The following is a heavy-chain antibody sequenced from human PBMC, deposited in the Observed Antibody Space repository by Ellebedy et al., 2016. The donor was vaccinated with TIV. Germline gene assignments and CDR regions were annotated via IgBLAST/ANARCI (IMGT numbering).Heavy chain of an antibody. V-gene: IGHV3-48*04. CDR2: ISRSGTTT. Sequence: PGGSLRLSCAASGFSFSSYSMNCVRQAPGKGLEWISYISRSGTTTYYADSVKGRFTITRDNAKNSLYLQINSLRAEDTAMYYCASATGEVNYFDYWGQGTLVTVSS. CDR1: GFSFSSYS. J-gene: IGHJ4*02. CDR3: ASATGEVNYFDY. D-gene: IGHD3-16*01.